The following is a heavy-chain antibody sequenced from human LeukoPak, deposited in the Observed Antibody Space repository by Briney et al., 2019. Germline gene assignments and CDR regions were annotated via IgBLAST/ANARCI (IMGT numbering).Heavy chain of an antibody. CDR2: ISSDGDNT. CDR3: ARGAHWAFDY. D-gene: IGHD7-27*01. CDR1: GGTFSSYD. J-gene: IGHJ4*02. Sequence: GASVKVSCKASGGTFSSYDMHWVRQAPGKRPEYVSAISSDGDNTNYANSVKGRFTISRDNSKNTLYLEMGSLRAEDTAVYYCARGAHWAFDYWGQGTLVTVSS. V-gene: IGHV3-64*01.